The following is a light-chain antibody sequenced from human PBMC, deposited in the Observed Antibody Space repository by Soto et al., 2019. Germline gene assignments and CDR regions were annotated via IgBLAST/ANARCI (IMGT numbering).Light chain of an antibody. V-gene: IGKV1-27*01. CDR3: QKYNSAPWT. J-gene: IGKJ1*01. CDR2: AAS. Sequence: DIQMTQSPSSLSASVGDRVTITCRASQGISSYLAWYQQRPGKAPKLLIFAASTLHSGVPSRFSGSGSGTDFTLTITNLQPEDFATYYCQKYNSAPWTFGQGTKVEIK. CDR1: QGISSY.